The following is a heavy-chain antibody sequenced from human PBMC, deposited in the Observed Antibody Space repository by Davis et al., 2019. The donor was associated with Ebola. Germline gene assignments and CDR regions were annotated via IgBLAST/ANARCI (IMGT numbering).Heavy chain of an antibody. CDR2: ISSSSSYI. CDR1: ALTVSNSA. V-gene: IGHV3-21*01. D-gene: IGHD3-10*01. J-gene: IGHJ4*02. CDR3: ARDHYYYGSGSYSYYFDY. Sequence: GESLKISCAASALTVSNSAMAWVRQAPGKGQEWVSSISSSSSYIYYADSVKGRFTISRDNAKNSLYLQMNSLRAEDTAVYYCARDHYYYGSGSYSYYFDYWGQGTLVTVSS.